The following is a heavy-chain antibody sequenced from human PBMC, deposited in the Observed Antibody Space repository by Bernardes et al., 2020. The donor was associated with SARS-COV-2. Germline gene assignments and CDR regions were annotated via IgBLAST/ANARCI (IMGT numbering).Heavy chain of an antibody. Sequence: GGSLSLSCAASGFTVSVYWMHWVRQAPGKGLVWVARVNSDGSRITYADSVKGRFTISRDNAKNTLYLQMNSLRAEDTAVYYCAREEGYVLGLSYHYYGMDVWGQGTTVTVSS. V-gene: IGHV3-74*03. D-gene: IGHD5-12*01. CDR1: GFTVSVYW. CDR3: AREEGYVLGLSYHYYGMDV. CDR2: VNSDGSRI. J-gene: IGHJ6*02.